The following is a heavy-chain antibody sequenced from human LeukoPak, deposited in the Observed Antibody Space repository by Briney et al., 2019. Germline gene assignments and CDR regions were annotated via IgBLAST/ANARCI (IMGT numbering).Heavy chain of an antibody. J-gene: IGHJ3*02. CDR2: IYYSGST. Sequence: SETLSLTCTVSGGSISSYYWSWIRQPPGKGLEWIGYIYYSGSTNYNPSLKRRVTISVDTSKNQFSLKLSSVTAADTAVYYCASQPRYCSGGSCSDASDIWGQGTMVTVSS. CDR3: ASQPRYCSGGSCSDASDI. V-gene: IGHV4-59*01. D-gene: IGHD2-15*01. CDR1: GGSISSYY.